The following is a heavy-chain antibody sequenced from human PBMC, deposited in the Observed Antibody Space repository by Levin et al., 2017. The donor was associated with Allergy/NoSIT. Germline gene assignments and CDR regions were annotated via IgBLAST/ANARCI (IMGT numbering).Heavy chain of an antibody. CDR3: ARDNYCSSTSCPRTGGY. D-gene: IGHD2-2*01. J-gene: IGHJ4*02. V-gene: IGHV3-48*03. CDR2: ISSSGSTI. Sequence: LSLTCAASGFTFSSYEMNWVRQAPGKGLEWVSYISSSGSTIYYADSVKGRFTISRDNAKNSLYLQMNSLRAEDTAVYYCARDNYCSSTSCPRTGGYWGQGTLVTVSS. CDR1: GFTFSSYE.